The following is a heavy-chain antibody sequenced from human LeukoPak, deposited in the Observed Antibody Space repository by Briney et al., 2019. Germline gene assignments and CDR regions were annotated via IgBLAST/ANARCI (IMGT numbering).Heavy chain of an antibody. J-gene: IGHJ3*02. D-gene: IGHD6-13*01. V-gene: IGHV1-2*06. CDR3: ARVGAAAGTAFDI. Sequence: ASVKVSXKASGYTFTGYYMHWVRQAPGQGLEWMGRINPNSGGTNYAQKFQGRVTMTRDTSISTAYMELSRLRSDDTAVYYCARVGAAAGTAFDIWGQGTMVTVSS. CDR1: GYTFTGYY. CDR2: INPNSGGT.